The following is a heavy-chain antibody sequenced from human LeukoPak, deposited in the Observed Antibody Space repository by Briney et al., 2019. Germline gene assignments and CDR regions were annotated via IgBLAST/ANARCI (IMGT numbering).Heavy chain of an antibody. CDR1: GFTFSSYA. CDR3: AKWIEPGNRFLWFGDPPKGAFDI. D-gene: IGHD3-10*01. Sequence: PGGSLRLSCAASGFTFSSYAMHWVRQAPGKGLEWVAVISYDGSNKYYADSVKGRFTISRDNSKNTLYLQMNSLRAEDTAVYYCAKWIEPGNRFLWFGDPPKGAFDIWGQGTMVTVSS. J-gene: IGHJ3*02. CDR2: ISYDGSNK. V-gene: IGHV3-30-3*02.